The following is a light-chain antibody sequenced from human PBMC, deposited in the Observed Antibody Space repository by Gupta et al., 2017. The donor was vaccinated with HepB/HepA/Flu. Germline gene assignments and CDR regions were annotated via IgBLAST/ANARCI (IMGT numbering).Light chain of an antibody. V-gene: IGKV3-15*01. J-gene: IGKJ4*01. Sequence: EVVITQSPVSLSVSPGERATLSCRASQSVDTNLPWYQQKPGQAPRLLIYGAFHRATGVPARFSGSGSGTDFTLTISSLQSEDFAVYYCQHYNELPLTFGGGTKVDIK. CDR1: QSVDTN. CDR3: QHYNELPLT. CDR2: GAF.